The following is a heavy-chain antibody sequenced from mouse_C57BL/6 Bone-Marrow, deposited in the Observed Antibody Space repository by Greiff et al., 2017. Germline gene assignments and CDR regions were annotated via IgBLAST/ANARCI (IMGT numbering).Heavy chain of an antibody. J-gene: IGHJ3*01. V-gene: IGHV2-3*01. CDR1: GFSFTSYG. D-gene: IGHD1-1*01. CDR3: AKPGYYGSSLFAY. CDR2: IWGDGST. Sequence: VHLVESGPGLVAPSQCLSITCTVSGFSFTSYGVSWVRQPPGKGLEWLGVIWGDGSTNYHSALISRRSISKDNSKSQVFLKLSSLQTDDTATYYGAKPGYYGSSLFAYWGQGTLVTVSA.